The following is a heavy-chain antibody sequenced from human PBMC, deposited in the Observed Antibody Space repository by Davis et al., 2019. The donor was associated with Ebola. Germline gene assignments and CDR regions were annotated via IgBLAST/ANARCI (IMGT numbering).Heavy chain of an antibody. V-gene: IGHV3-30*18. CDR1: GFTFSSYG. CDR2: ISYDGSNK. D-gene: IGHD6-19*01. J-gene: IGHJ4*02. CDR3: AKGIAVAGTVSYYFDY. Sequence: GGSLRLSCAASGFTFSSYGMHWVRQAPGKGLEWVAVISYDGSNKYYADSVKGRFTISRDNSKNTLYLQMNSLRAEDTAVYYCAKGIAVAGTVSYYFDYWGQGTLVTVSS.